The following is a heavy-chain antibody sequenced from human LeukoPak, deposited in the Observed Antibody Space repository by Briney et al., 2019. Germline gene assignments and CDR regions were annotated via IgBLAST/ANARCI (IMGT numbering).Heavy chain of an antibody. V-gene: IGHV3-7*03. CDR3: AKWKYSNSGIDDY. J-gene: IGHJ4*02. CDR1: GFSFSNYW. D-gene: IGHD6-6*01. Sequence: GGSLRLSCAASGFSFSNYWMGWVRQAPGKGLACVANIKTDGSETYYVDSVKGRFTISRDNSKNMLYLQMNSLRAEDTAVYYCAKWKYSNSGIDDYWGQGTLVTVSS. CDR2: IKTDGSET.